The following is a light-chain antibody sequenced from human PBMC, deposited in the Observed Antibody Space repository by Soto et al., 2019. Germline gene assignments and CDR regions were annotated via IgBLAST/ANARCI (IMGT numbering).Light chain of an antibody. CDR1: SSDVGGYDY. J-gene: IGLJ2*01. Sequence: QSALTQPRSVSGSPGQSVTISCTGTSSDVGGYDYDSWYQQHPGEAPKLIIYDVTERPSGVPDRFSGSRSGNTASLTISGLQAEDEADYHCCSYAGSYTLVIFGGGTKVTVL. CDR3: CSYAGSYTLVI. V-gene: IGLV2-11*01. CDR2: DVT.